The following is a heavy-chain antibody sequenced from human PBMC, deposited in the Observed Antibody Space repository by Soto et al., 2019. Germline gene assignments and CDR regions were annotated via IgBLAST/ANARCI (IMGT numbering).Heavy chain of an antibody. CDR2: IYYSGST. J-gene: IGHJ6*02. Sequence: PSETLSLTCTVSGGSVSSGSYYWSWIRQPPGKGLEWIGYIYYSGSTNYNPSLKSRVTISVDTSKNQFSLKLSSVTAADTAVYYCARDEGRPDYDFWSGYYPHYYYGMDVWGQGTTVTVSS. CDR1: GGSVSSGSYY. V-gene: IGHV4-61*01. CDR3: ARDEGRPDYDFWSGYYPHYYYGMDV. D-gene: IGHD3-3*01.